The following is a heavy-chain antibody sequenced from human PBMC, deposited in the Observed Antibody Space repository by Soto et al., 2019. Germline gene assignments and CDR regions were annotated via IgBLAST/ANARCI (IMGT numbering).Heavy chain of an antibody. J-gene: IGHJ5*02. CDR1: GDSISDTSYF. Sequence: SETLSLTCTVSGDSISDTSYFWDWIRQSPGKELEWIGTLYYNGYTFYTPTLTSRVTMAFETSKTKFSLRVNAVTPADTPLYYCARHRAYPPGRFAHVGPGTIVTASS. CDR3: ARHRAYPPGRFAH. CDR2: LYYNGYT. V-gene: IGHV4-39*01.